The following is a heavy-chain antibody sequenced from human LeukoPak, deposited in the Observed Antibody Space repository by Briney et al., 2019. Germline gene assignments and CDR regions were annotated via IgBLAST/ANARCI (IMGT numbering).Heavy chain of an antibody. CDR2: ISSSSSTI. CDR1: GFTFSSXX. D-gene: IGHD1-7*01. Sequence: AXSGFTFSSXXXXWVRXXPGKXXXXXXYISSSSSTIYYADSVKGRFTISRDNAKNSLYLQMNSLRAEDTAVYYCVSPRYNWNSPIDYWGQGTLVTVSS. V-gene: IGHV3-48*04. CDR3: VSPRYNWNSPIDY. J-gene: IGHJ4*02.